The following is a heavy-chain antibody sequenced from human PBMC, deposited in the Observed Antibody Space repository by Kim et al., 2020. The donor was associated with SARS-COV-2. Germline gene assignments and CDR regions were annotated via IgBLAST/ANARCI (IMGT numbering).Heavy chain of an antibody. Sequence: ASVKVSCKASGYTFTTYYMHWVRQAPGQGLEWMGIINPSGGGTSYAQKFHDRVTMTRDTSTSTVYMELSSLRSEDTAVYYCARGRKAYDSGAFDIWGQGTMVTVSS. V-gene: IGHV1-46*01. CDR3: ARGRKAYDSGAFDI. CDR2: INPSGGGT. J-gene: IGHJ3*02. CDR1: GYTFTTYY. D-gene: IGHD3-22*01.